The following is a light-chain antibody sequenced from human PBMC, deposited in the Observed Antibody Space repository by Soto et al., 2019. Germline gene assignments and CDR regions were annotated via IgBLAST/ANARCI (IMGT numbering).Light chain of an antibody. CDR3: QQYYSTPYT. CDR1: QSVLYTSNKKHY. Sequence: DIVMTQSPDSLAVSLGEMATITCRSSQSVLYTSNKKHYLAWYQQKPGQPPKLLIHWASTRKYGVPDRFSGSGSWTDFTLTISSLQAEYVAVYYCQQYYSTPYTFGQGTKLEI. J-gene: IGKJ2*01. V-gene: IGKV4-1*01. CDR2: WAS.